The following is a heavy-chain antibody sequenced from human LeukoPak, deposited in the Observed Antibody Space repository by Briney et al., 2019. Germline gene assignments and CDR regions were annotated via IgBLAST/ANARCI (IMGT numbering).Heavy chain of an antibody. Sequence: PSETLSLTCTVSGGSISSYYWSWIRQPPGKGLEWIGYIYYSGSTNYNPSLKSRVTISVDTSKNQFSLKLSSVTAADTAVYYCARGAGGSGYYHGEYYYYYYMDVWGKGTTVTVSS. CDR1: GGSISSYY. CDR2: IYYSGST. J-gene: IGHJ6*03. V-gene: IGHV4-59*01. D-gene: IGHD3-22*01. CDR3: ARGAGGSGYYHGEYYYYYYMDV.